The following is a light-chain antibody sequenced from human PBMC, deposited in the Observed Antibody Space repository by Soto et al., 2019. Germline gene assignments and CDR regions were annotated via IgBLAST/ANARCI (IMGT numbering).Light chain of an antibody. CDR3: QQYGSSPWT. CDR1: QSVSSND. Sequence: EIVLTQSPGTLSLSPGERATLSCRASQSVSSNDLAWYQQKPGQAPRPLIYGASSRVTGIPDRFSGSGAGTDFTLTISRLESEDFAVYYCQQYGSSPWTFGQGTKVDIK. J-gene: IGKJ1*01. CDR2: GAS. V-gene: IGKV3-20*01.